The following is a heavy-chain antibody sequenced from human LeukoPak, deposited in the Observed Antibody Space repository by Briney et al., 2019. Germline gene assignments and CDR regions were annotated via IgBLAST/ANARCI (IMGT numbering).Heavy chain of an antibody. CDR3: ARDREYTDYLHNWFDP. V-gene: IGHV3-66*01. J-gene: IGHJ5*02. CDR1: GFTVSSNY. CDR2: IYSGGST. Sequence: GGSLRLSCAASGFTVSSNYMSWVRQAPGKGLEWVSVIYSGGSTYYADSVKGRFTISRDNAKNTLYLQMNSLRAEDTAVYYCARDREYTDYLHNWFDPWGQGTLVTVSS. D-gene: IGHD4-11*01.